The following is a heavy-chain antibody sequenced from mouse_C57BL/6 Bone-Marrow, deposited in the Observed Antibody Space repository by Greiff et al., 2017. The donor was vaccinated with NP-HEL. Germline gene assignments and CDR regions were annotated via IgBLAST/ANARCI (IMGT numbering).Heavy chain of an antibody. J-gene: IGHJ2*01. CDR3: ARKILTGTGVYFDY. V-gene: IGHV1-81*01. CDR1: GYTFTSYG. Sequence: QVQLQQSGAELARPGASVKLSCKASGYTFTSYGISWVKQRTGQGLEWIGEIYPRSGNTYYIEKFKGKATLTADKSSSTAYMELRSLTSEDSAVYFCARKILTGTGVYFDYWGQGTTLTVSS. CDR2: IYPRSGNT. D-gene: IGHD4-1*01.